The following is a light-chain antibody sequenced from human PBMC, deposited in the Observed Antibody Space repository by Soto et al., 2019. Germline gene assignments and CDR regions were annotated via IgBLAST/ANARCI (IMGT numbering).Light chain of an antibody. CDR3: QQRSNWPLT. V-gene: IGKV3-11*01. CDR1: QNVRSY. CDR2: DAS. Sequence: EIVLTQSPATLSLSPGERATLSCRASQNVRSYLVWYQQKPGQAPRLLIYDASNRATGIPARFSGSGSGTYVSLTISSREPEDFAVYYCQQRSNWPLTFGGGTMVEIK. J-gene: IGKJ4*02.